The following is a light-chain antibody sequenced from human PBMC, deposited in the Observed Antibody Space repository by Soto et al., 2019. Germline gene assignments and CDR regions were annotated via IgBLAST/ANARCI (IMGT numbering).Light chain of an antibody. CDR3: AAWDDSLSAVV. J-gene: IGLJ2*01. V-gene: IGLV1-47*01. CDR1: SSNIESNY. Sequence: QSVLTQPPSASEIPGQRVTISCSGSSSNIESNYVHWYQQLPGTAPKLLIYKTDQRPSGVPDRFSGSMSGTSASLAISGLRSEDEADYFCAAWDDSLSAVVFGGGTKLTVL. CDR2: KTD.